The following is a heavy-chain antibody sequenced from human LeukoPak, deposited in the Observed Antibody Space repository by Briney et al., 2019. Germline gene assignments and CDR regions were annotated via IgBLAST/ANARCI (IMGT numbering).Heavy chain of an antibody. CDR2: IYPGDSDT. D-gene: IGHD3-10*01. J-gene: IGHJ5*02. CDR3: ARTTMVRGVYNWFDP. Sequence: GESLKISCKGSGYSFTSYWIGWVRQMPGKGLKWMGIIYPGDSDTRYSPSFQGQVTISADKSISTAYLQWSSLKASDTAMYYCARTTMVRGVYNWFDPWGQGTLVTVSS. CDR1: GYSFTSYW. V-gene: IGHV5-51*01.